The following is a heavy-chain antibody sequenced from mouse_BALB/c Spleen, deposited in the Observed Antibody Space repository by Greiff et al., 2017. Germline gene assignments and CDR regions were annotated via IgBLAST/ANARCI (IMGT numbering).Heavy chain of an antibody. D-gene: IGHD2-14*01. CDR2: ISYSGST. CDR3: ARHGKVRPDAMDY. J-gene: IGHJ4*01. Sequence: QSGPGLVKPSQSLSLTCTVTGYSITSDYAWNWIRQFPGNKLEWMGYISYSGSTSYNPSLKSRISITRDTSKNQFFLQLNSVTTEDTATYYCARHGKVRPDAMDYWGQGTSVTVSS. CDR1: GYSITSDYA. V-gene: IGHV3-2*02.